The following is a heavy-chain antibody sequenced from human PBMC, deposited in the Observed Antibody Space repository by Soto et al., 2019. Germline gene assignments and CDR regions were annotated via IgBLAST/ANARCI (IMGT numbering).Heavy chain of an antibody. CDR3: TRDGDGRMTTNPYYYYGMDV. V-gene: IGHV4-59*01. J-gene: IGHJ6*02. CDR1: GGSISSYY. Sequence: SETLSLTCTVSGGSISSYYWSWIRQPPGKGLEWIGNVYYSGGAKYNPSVKGRVSISVDTSKNQFSLNLSSVTAADTAVYYCTRDGDGRMTTNPYYYYGMDVWGPGITVTVSS. CDR2: VYYSGGA. D-gene: IGHD2-21*02.